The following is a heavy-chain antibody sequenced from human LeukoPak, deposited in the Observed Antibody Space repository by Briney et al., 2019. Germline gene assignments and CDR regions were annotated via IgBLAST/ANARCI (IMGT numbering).Heavy chain of an antibody. V-gene: IGHV3-7*01. Sequence: GGSLRLSCATSGFTFTNNWMSWVRQAPGKGPERVATVNEDGTEKYYVDSVKGRFTISRDNGKRSLYVQMNSLRVEDTAVYYCASGVGWFAPWGQGTLVTVSS. J-gene: IGHJ5*02. CDR1: GFTFTNNW. D-gene: IGHD2-2*01. CDR2: VNEDGTEK. CDR3: ASGVGWFAP.